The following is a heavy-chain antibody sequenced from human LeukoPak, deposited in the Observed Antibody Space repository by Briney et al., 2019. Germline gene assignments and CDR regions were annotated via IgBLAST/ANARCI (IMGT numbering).Heavy chain of an antibody. CDR3: ARDEEWELPGGFDY. CDR2: ISSSSSYI. Sequence: GGSLRLSCAASGCTFSSYSMNWVRQAPGKGLEWVSSISSSSSYIYYADSVKGRFTISRDNAKNSLYLQMNSLRAEDTAVYYCARDEEWELPGGFDYWGQGTLVTLSS. D-gene: IGHD1-26*01. CDR1: GCTFSSYS. V-gene: IGHV3-21*01. J-gene: IGHJ4*02.